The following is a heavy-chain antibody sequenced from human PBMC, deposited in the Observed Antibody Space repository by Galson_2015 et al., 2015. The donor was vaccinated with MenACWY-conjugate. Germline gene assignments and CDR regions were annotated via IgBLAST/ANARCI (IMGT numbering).Heavy chain of an antibody. V-gene: IGHV3-53*01. CDR2: IYSGGTT. D-gene: IGHD2-15*01. J-gene: IGHJ4*02. CDR1: GFTLTRNY. Sequence: SLRLSCAASGFTLTRNYMSWVRQAPGKGLEWVSVIYSGGTTHYTDSVKGRFTISRDMSKNTVHLQMNSLRVEDTAVYYCARGACSGGSCLFDYWGQGSLVTVSS. CDR3: ARGACSGGSCLFDY.